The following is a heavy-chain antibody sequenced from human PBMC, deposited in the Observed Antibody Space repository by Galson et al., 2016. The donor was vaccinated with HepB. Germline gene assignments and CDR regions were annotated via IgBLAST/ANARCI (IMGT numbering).Heavy chain of an antibody. D-gene: IGHD3-10*01. CDR3: ARRVRGTYDAFDS. V-gene: IGHV1-18*01. CDR1: GYTFSSYA. J-gene: IGHJ3*02. Sequence: SVKASCKASGYTFSSYAITWVRQAPGQGLEWMGWISASTGTTNYARRLQGRVTMTTDTSTSTAYMELRNMRSGDAAVYYCARRVRGTYDAFDSWGLGAMVTVSS. CDR2: ISASTGTT.